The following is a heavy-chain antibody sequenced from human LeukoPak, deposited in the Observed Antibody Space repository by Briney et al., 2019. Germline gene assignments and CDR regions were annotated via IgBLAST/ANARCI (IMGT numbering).Heavy chain of an antibody. Sequence: GGSLRLSRAASGFTFSSYSMNWVRQAPGKGLEWVSSISSSSSYIYYADSVKGRFTISRDNAKNSLYLQMNSLRAEDTAVYYCARELDYYGSGRLRDWGQGTLVTVSS. CDR1: GFTFSSYS. CDR2: ISSSSSYI. D-gene: IGHD3-10*01. V-gene: IGHV3-21*01. CDR3: ARELDYYGSGRLRD. J-gene: IGHJ4*02.